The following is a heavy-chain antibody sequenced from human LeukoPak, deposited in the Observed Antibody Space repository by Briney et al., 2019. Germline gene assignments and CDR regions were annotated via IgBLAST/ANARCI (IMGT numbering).Heavy chain of an antibody. V-gene: IGHV3-21*04. CDR3: ARQIAVSGLFDL. D-gene: IGHD6-19*01. CDR2: ISSSSSYI. CDR1: GFTFSSYS. Sequence: PGGSLRLSCAASGFTFSSYSMNWVRQAPGKGLEWASSISSSSSYIYYADSVKGRFTISRDNAKNSLYLQMNSVRAEDTAVYYCARQIAVSGLFDLWGQGALVTVSS. J-gene: IGHJ4*02.